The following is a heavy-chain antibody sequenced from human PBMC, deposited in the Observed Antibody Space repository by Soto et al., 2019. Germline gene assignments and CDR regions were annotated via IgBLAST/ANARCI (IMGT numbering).Heavy chain of an antibody. CDR3: GREGDSSGWYNWFDP. J-gene: IGHJ5*02. CDR2: ISNSTI. V-gene: IGHV3-48*01. CDR1: GFTFSSYS. D-gene: IGHD3-22*01. Sequence: GGSLRLSCAASGFTFSSYSMNWVRQAPGKGLEWVSYISNSTIYYADSVKGRFTISRDNAKNSLYLQMNSLRAEDTAVYYCGREGDSSGWYNWFDPWGQGTLVTV.